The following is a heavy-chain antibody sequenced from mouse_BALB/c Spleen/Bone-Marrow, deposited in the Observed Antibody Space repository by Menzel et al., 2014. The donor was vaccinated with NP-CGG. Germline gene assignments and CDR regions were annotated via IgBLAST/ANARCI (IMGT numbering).Heavy chain of an antibody. CDR3: ARKDYRYDYFDY. CDR1: GFSLTSYD. V-gene: IGHV2-4-1*01. CDR2: IWSGGGT. D-gene: IGHD2-14*01. Sequence: VQLQQSGPGLVQPSQSLSITCTVSGFSLTSYDAHWVRQSPGKGLEWLGGIWSGGGTDYDAAFISRLNITKDNSKSQVFFKMNSLQADDTAIYFCARKDYRYDYFDYWGQGTTLTVSS. J-gene: IGHJ2*01.